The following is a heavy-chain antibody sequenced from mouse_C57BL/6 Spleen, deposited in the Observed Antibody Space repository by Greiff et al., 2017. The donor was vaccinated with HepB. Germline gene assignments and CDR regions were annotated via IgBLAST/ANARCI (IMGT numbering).Heavy chain of an antibody. Sequence: VQLQQSGPELVKPGASVKIPCKASGYTFTDYNMDWVKQSHGKSLEWIGDINPNNGGTIYNQKFKGKATLTVAKSSSTTYMELRSLTSEDTAVYYCARRDYDDDWYFDVWGTGTTVTVSS. CDR3: ARRDYDDDWYFDV. CDR1: GYTFTDYN. J-gene: IGHJ1*03. V-gene: IGHV1-18*01. D-gene: IGHD2-4*01. CDR2: INPNNGGT.